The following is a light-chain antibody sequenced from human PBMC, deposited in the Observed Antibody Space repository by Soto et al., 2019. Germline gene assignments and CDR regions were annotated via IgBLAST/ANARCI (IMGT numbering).Light chain of an antibody. J-gene: IGLJ3*02. V-gene: IGLV2-8*01. CDR3: SSYAGTNNFV. Sequence: QSALTQPPSASGSPGQSVTISCTGTSSDVGGYNYVSWYQQYPGKAPKIMIYEVSERPSGVPVRFSGSKSGNTASLTVSGLQAEDEADYYCSSYAGTNNFVFGGGTKVTVL. CDR2: EVS. CDR1: SSDVGGYNY.